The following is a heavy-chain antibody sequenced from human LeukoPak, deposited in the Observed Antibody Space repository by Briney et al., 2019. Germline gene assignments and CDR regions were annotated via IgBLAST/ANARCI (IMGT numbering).Heavy chain of an antibody. CDR2: INHSGST. CDR1: GGSFSGYY. CDR3: ARGLGYCSGGSCYLDY. V-gene: IGHV4-34*01. J-gene: IGHJ4*02. D-gene: IGHD2-15*01. Sequence: SETLSLTCAVYGGSFSGYYWSWIRQPPGKGLEWIGEINHSGSTNYNPSLKSRVTISVDTSKNQFSLKLSSVTAADTAVCYCARGLGYCSGGSCYLDYWGQGTLVTVSS.